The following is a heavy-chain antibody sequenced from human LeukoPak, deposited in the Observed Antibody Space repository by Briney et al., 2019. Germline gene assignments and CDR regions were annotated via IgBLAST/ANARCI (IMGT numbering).Heavy chain of an antibody. D-gene: IGHD3-10*01. V-gene: IGHV3-23*01. Sequence: PGGSLRLSCAASGFTFSSYAMSWVRQAPGKGLEWVSAISGSGGSTYYADSVKGRFTISRDNSKNTLYLQMNSLRAEDTAVYYCAKDQQYYYGSGSYYVDYWGQGTLVTVSS. CDR2: ISGSGGST. CDR3: AKDQQYYYGSGSYYVDY. J-gene: IGHJ4*02. CDR1: GFTFSSYA.